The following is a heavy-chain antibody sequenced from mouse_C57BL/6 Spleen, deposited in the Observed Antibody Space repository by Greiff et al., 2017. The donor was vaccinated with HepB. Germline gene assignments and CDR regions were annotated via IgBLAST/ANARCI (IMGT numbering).Heavy chain of an antibody. CDR3: ARSFYDSYAMDY. J-gene: IGHJ4*01. Sequence: QVQLKQPGAELVRPGSSVKLSCKASGYTFTSYWMHWVKQRPIQGLEWIGNIDPSDSETHYNQKFKDKATLTVDKSSSTAYMQLSSLTSEDSAVYYCARSFYDSYAMDYWGQGTSVTVSS. CDR1: GYTFTSYW. CDR2: IDPSDSET. D-gene: IGHD2-3*01. V-gene: IGHV1-52*01.